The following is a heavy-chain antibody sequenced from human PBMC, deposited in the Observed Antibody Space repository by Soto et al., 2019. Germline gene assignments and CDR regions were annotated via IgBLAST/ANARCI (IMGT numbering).Heavy chain of an antibody. J-gene: IGHJ4*02. CDR2: IIPIFGTA. D-gene: IGHD6-13*01. Sequence: SVKVSCKASGGTFSSYAISWVRQAPGQGLEWMGGIIPIFGTANYAQKFQGRVTITADESTSTAYMELSSLRSEDTAVYYCARGPGSSTPTPNFDYWGQGALVTVSS. CDR1: GGTFSSYA. V-gene: IGHV1-69*13. CDR3: ARGPGSSTPTPNFDY.